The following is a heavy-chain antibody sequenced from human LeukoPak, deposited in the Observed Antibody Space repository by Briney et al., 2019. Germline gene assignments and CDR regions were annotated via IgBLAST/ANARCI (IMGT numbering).Heavy chain of an antibody. D-gene: IGHD6-13*01. J-gene: IGHJ6*02. Sequence: SETLSLTCAVSDGSISSGGYSWRWLRQPPGKGLEWLGYIYHSGSTYYNPSLKSRVTISVDRSKNQFSLKLSSVTAADTAVYYCARATSIAAAGIYYYGMDVWGQGTTVTVSS. V-gene: IGHV4-30-2*01. CDR3: ARATSIAAAGIYYYGMDV. CDR2: IYHSGST. CDR1: DGSISSGGYS.